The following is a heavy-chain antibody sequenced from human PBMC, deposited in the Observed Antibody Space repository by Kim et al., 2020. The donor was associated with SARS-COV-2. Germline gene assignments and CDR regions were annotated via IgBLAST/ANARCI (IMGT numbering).Heavy chain of an antibody. CDR3: ATQFGELLFAY. D-gene: IGHD3-10*01. Sequence: ANYAQKFQGRVTITADESTSTAYMELSSLRSEDTAVYYCATQFGELLFAYWGQGTLVTVSS. J-gene: IGHJ4*02. V-gene: IGHV1-69*01. CDR2: A.